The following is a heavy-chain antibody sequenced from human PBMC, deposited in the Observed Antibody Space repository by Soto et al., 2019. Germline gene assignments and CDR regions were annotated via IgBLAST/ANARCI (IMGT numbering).Heavy chain of an antibody. Sequence: QVQLVESGGGVVQHGRSLRLSCAASGFTFSSYAMHWVRQAPGKGLEWVAVISYDGSNKYYADSVKGRFTISRDNSKNTRYLQMNRLRAEDPAVYYCARDLVGYSSSSPKWGQVTLVTVSS. CDR1: GFTFSSYA. CDR3: ARDLVGYSSSSPK. CDR2: ISYDGSNK. D-gene: IGHD6-6*01. J-gene: IGHJ4*02. V-gene: IGHV3-30-3*01.